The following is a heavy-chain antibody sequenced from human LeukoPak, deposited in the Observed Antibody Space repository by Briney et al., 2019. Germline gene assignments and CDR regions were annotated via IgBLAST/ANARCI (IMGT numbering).Heavy chain of an antibody. Sequence: GGSLRLSCAASGFTFSSYTVNWVRQAPGKGLEWVSTISGSVDNTYYADYVKGRFTISRDNSKNTLYLQMNSLRVEDTAVYYCAASRTKRFYYWGQGTLVTVSS. CDR1: GFTFSSYT. CDR2: ISGSVDNT. CDR3: AASRTKRFYY. J-gene: IGHJ4*02. V-gene: IGHV3-23*01.